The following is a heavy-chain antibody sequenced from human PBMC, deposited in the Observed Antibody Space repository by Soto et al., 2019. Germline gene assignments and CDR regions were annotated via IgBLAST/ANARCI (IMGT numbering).Heavy chain of an antibody. J-gene: IGHJ6*02. CDR3: ASRSSGWYALPYYYYGMDV. Sequence: QVQLVESGGGVVQPGRSLRLSCAASGFTFSSYAMHWVRQAPGKGLEWVAVISYDGSNKYYADSVKGRFTISRDNSKNTLYLQRYSLRAEDTAVYYCASRSSGWYALPYYYYGMDVWGQGTTVTVSS. D-gene: IGHD6-19*01. CDR2: ISYDGSNK. CDR1: GFTFSSYA. V-gene: IGHV3-30-3*01.